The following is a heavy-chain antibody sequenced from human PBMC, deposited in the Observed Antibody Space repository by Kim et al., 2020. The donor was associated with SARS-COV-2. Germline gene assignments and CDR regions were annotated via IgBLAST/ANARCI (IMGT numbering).Heavy chain of an antibody. D-gene: IGHD3-10*01. J-gene: IGHJ6*02. V-gene: IGHV4-39*01. Sequence: PSLKSRVTLSVDTAKNQSSLKLSSVTAADTAVYYCASHGVSGSYSGMDVWGQGTTVTVSS. CDR3: ASHGVSGSYSGMDV.